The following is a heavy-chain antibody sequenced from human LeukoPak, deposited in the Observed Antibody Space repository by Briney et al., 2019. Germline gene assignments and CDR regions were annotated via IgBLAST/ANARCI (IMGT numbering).Heavy chain of an antibody. D-gene: IGHD3-3*01. V-gene: IGHV7-4-1*02. CDR2: INTNTGNP. CDR3: ARDPETYYDFWSGYYYMDV. CDR1: GYTFTSYA. Sequence: SVKVSCKASGYTFTSYAMNWVRQAPGQGLEWMGWINTNTGNPTYAQGFTGRFVFSLDTSVSAAYLQISSLKAEDTAVYYCARDPETYYDFWSGYYYMDVWGQGTTVTVSS. J-gene: IGHJ6*02.